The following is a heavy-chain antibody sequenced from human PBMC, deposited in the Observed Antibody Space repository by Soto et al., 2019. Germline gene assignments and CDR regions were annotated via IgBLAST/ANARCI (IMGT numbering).Heavy chain of an antibody. CDR2: IRSKAYGGTT. Sequence: GGSLRLSCTASGFTFGDYAMSWVRQAPGKGLEWVGFIRSKAYGGTTEYAASVKGRFTISRDDSKSIAYLQMNSLKTEDTAVYYCTRVLYDFWSGYPPVWGQGXTVTVPS. CDR1: GFTFGDYA. V-gene: IGHV3-49*04. CDR3: TRVLYDFWSGYPPV. J-gene: IGHJ6*02. D-gene: IGHD3-3*01.